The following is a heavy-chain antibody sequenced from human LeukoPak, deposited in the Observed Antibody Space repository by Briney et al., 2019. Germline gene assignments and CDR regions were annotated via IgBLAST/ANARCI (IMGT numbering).Heavy chain of an antibody. CDR1: GFDFSNNG. D-gene: IGHD6-19*01. J-gene: IGHJ4*02. Sequence: QAGGSLRLSCGASGFDFSNNGMHWVRQAPGKGLEWVAFIRYDAANQYYADSVKGRFTISRDNSKSTLYLEMDSLRSEDTAIYHCAKDIAVSDSYFDYWGQGTLVTVTS. V-gene: IGHV3-30*02. CDR2: IRYDAANQ. CDR3: AKDIAVSDSYFDY.